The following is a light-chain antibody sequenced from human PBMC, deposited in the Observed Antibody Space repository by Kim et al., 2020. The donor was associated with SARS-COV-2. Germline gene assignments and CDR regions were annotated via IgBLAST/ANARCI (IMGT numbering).Light chain of an antibody. V-gene: IGLV3-25*03. CDR3: QSADSSGTYPWV. CDR2: KDS. J-gene: IGLJ3*02. Sequence: SYELTQPPSVSVSPGQTARITCSGDALPKQYAYWYQQKPGQAPVLVIYKDSERPSGIPERFSGSSSGTTVTLTISGVQAEDEADYNCQSADSSGTYPWVF. CDR1: ALPKQY.